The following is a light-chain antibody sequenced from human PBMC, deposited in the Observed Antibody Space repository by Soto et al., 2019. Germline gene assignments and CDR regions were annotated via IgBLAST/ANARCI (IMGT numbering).Light chain of an antibody. Sequence: DIVMTQSPDSLAVSLGERATINCKSSQSVLYSSNNKNNLAWYQQKPGQPPKLLIYWASTRESGVPDRISGSGSGTVFTLTISSLQAEDVAVYYCQQYYSTPYTFGQGTKVDIK. CDR1: QSVLYSSNNKNN. CDR3: QQYYSTPYT. CDR2: WAS. V-gene: IGKV4-1*01. J-gene: IGKJ2*01.